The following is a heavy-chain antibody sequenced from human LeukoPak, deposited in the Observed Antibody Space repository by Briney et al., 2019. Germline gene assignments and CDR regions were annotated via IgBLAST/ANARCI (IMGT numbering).Heavy chain of an antibody. CDR2: IHHSGST. J-gene: IGHJ5*02. Sequence: SETLSLTCTVSGGSISSGNYYWSWIRQHPGKGLEWIGYIHHSGSTYYNPSLKSRVIISVDTSKNQFSLKLNSETAADTAVYYCASYGSRSYRFDPWGQGTLVTVSS. D-gene: IGHD3-10*01. CDR3: ASYGSRSYRFDP. V-gene: IGHV4-31*03. CDR1: GGSISSGNYY.